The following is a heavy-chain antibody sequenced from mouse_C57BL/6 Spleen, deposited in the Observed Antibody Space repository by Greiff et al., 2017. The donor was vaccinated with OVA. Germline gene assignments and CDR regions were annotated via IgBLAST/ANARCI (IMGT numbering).Heavy chain of an antibody. J-gene: IGHJ2*01. CDR1: GYTFTSYW. CDR2: IYPGSGST. CDR3: ARIYYDYERFDY. V-gene: IGHV1-55*01. D-gene: IGHD2-4*01. Sequence: QVQLKQPGAELVKPGASVKMSCKASGYTFTSYWITWVKQRPGQGLEWIGDIYPGSGSTNYNEKFKSKATLTVDTSSSTAYMQLSSLTSEDSAVYYCARIYYDYERFDYWGQGTTLTVSS.